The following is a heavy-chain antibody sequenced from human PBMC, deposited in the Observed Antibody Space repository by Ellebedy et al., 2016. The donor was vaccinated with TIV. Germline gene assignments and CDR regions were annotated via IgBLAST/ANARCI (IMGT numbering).Heavy chain of an antibody. CDR3: ARSPNNGIDTFDV. CDR2: ISFNGFT. V-gene: IGHV3-13*01. CDR1: GFTFSNYD. Sequence: GGSLRLSXAASGFTFSNYDMHWVRQVTGKGLEWLSGISFNGFTNYPDSVRGRFTLSRHNAKNMLFLHMTSLTSEDTAVYYCARSPNNGIDTFDVWGPGTVVNVSS. D-gene: IGHD1-14*01. J-gene: IGHJ3*01.